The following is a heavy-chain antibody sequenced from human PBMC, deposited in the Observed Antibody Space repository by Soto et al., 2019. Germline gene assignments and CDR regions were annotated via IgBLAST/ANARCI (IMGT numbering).Heavy chain of an antibody. J-gene: IGHJ6*02. Sequence: QVQLQESGPGLVKPSETLSLTSTVSGGSITNYYCSWFRQPPGKGLEWIGYINYDGYSAYNLSLKRRVTLSMDASKTQFSLMLESVTATDTAVYYCARHGFGPLHGLVDVWGPGTTVIVS. CDR2: INYDGYS. D-gene: IGHD3-10*01. CDR3: ARHGFGPLHGLVDV. V-gene: IGHV4-59*08. CDR1: GGSITNYY.